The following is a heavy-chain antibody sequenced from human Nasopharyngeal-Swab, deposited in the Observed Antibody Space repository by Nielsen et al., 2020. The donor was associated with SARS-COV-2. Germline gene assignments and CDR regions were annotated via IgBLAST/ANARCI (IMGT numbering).Heavy chain of an antibody. V-gene: IGHV1-24*01. Sequence: WVRQAPGQGLEWMGGFDPEDGETIYAQKFQGRVTITADESTSTAYMELSSLRSEDTAVYYCARVNCSSTSCYPLGYCSGGSCYFDYWGQGTLVTVSS. D-gene: IGHD2-15*01. J-gene: IGHJ4*02. CDR2: FDPEDGET. CDR3: ARVNCSSTSCYPLGYCSGGSCYFDY.